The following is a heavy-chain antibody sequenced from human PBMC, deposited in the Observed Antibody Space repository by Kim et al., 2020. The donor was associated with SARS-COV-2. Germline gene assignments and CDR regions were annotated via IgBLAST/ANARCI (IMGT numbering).Heavy chain of an antibody. V-gene: IGHV6-1*01. CDR3: ARDGRRYSSSWYASDI. J-gene: IGHJ3*02. Sequence: SVKSRITINPDTSKNQFSLQLNSVTPEDTAVYYCARDGRRYSSSWYASDIWGQGTMVTVSS. D-gene: IGHD6-13*01.